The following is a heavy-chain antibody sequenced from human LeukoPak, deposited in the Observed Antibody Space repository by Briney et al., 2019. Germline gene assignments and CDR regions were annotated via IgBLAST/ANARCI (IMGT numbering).Heavy chain of an antibody. D-gene: IGHD4-17*01. CDR1: GVSISSSNSY. Sequence: SETLSLTCSVSGVSISSSNSYWGWIRQPPGKGLEWIGSIYYSGSTYYNPSLKSRVTISVDTSKNQFSLKLSSVTAADTAVYYCARQRTVTTKKFDPWGQGTLVTVSS. CDR3: ARQRTVTTKKFDP. V-gene: IGHV4-39*01. J-gene: IGHJ5*02. CDR2: IYYSGST.